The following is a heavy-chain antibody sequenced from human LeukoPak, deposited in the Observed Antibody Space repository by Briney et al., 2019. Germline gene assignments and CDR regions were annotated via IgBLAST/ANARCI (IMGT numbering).Heavy chain of an antibody. V-gene: IGHV5-51*01. Sequence: PGESLKISCKGSGYSFTSYWIGWVRQMPGKGLEWMGIIYPGDSDTRYSPSFQGQVTISADKSISTAYLQWSSLKASDTAMYYCAIYDGSSGYYGGLPYYFDYWGQGTLVTVSS. D-gene: IGHD3-22*01. J-gene: IGHJ4*02. CDR3: AIYDGSSGYYGGLPYYFDY. CDR1: GYSFTSYW. CDR2: IYPGDSDT.